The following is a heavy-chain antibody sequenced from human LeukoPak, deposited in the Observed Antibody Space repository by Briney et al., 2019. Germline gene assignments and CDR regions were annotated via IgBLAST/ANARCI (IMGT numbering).Heavy chain of an antibody. D-gene: IGHD1-26*01. CDR1: GGSISSGSYY. J-gene: IGHJ3*02. CDR2: IYTSGST. V-gene: IGHV4-61*02. CDR3: ARDRSGSYYENAFDI. Sequence: PSETLPLTCTVSGGSISSGSYYWSWIRQPAGKGLEWIGRIYTSGSTNYNPSLKSRVTISVDTSKNQFSLKLSSVTAADTAVYYCARDRSGSYYENAFDIWGQGTMVTVSS.